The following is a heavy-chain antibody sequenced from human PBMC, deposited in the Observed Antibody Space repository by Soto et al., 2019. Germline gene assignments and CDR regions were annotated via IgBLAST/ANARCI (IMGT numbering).Heavy chain of an antibody. D-gene: IGHD2-2*01. CDR1: GGSISSGGYY. CDR2: IYYSGST. V-gene: IGHV4-31*03. CDR3: ARVPIVLVSSAGPPLYHYGMYV. J-gene: IGHJ6*02. Sequence: PSETLSLTCTVSGGSISSGGYYWSWIRQHPGKGLEWIGYIYYSGSTYYNPSLKSRVTISVDTSKNQFSLKLSSVTAADTAVYYCARVPIVLVSSAGPPLYHYGMYVWGQGTTVPVSS.